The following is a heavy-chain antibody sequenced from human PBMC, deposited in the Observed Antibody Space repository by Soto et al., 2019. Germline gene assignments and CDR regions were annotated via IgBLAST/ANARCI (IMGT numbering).Heavy chain of an antibody. J-gene: IGHJ4*02. Sequence: QVQLVQSGAEVKKPGASVKVSCKASGYTFTSYGISWVRQAPGQGLEWMGWISAYNGNTNYAQKLQGRVTMTIDTSPSAAYMELRSLRSDDTAVYYCARAPYSYAVPASDYLGQGTLVTVSS. D-gene: IGHD5-18*01. V-gene: IGHV1-18*01. CDR2: ISAYNGNT. CDR3: ARAPYSYAVPASDY. CDR1: GYTFTSYG.